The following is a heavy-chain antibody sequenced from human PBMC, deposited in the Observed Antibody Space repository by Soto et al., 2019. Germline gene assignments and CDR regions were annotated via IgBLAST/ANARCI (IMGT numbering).Heavy chain of an antibody. V-gene: IGHV4-38-2*01. D-gene: IGHD4-17*01. CDR1: GYSISSGYY. Sequence: SETLSLTCAVSGYSISSGYYWGWIRQPPGKGLEWIGSIYRSGSTYYNPSLASRVTISVDTSKNQFSLKLSSVTAADTAVYYCARVSGDYGDYHHFDYWGQGTLVTVSS. CDR3: ARVSGDYGDYHHFDY. J-gene: IGHJ4*02. CDR2: IYRSGST.